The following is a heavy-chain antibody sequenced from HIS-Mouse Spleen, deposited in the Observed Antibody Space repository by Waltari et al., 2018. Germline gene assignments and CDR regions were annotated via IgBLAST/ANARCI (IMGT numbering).Heavy chain of an antibody. CDR2: IYYSGST. CDR3: AREIPYSSSWYDWYFDL. J-gene: IGHJ2*01. Sequence: QLQLQESGPGLVKPSETLSLTCTVSGGSISSSRSYWGWIRQPPGKGLEWIGSIYYSGSTYYNPSLKSRVTLSVDTSNNQFSRKVRSVTAADTAVYYCAREIPYSSSWYDWYFDLWGRGTLVTVSS. D-gene: IGHD6-13*01. CDR1: GGSISSSRSY. V-gene: IGHV4-39*07.